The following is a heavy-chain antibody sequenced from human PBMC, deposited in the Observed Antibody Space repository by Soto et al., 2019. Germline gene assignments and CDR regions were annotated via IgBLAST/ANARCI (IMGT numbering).Heavy chain of an antibody. CDR2: IWYDGSNK. V-gene: IGHV3-33*01. D-gene: IGHD6-13*01. CDR1: GFTFSSYG. CDR3: ARDDQLRIAAAGTCFDY. J-gene: IGHJ4*02. Sequence: QVQLVESGGGVVQPGRSLRLSCAASGFTFSSYGMHWVRQAPGKGLEWVAVIWYDGSNKYYADSVKGRFTISRDNSKNTLYLQMNSLRAEDTAVYYCARDDQLRIAAAGTCFDYWGQGTLVTVSS.